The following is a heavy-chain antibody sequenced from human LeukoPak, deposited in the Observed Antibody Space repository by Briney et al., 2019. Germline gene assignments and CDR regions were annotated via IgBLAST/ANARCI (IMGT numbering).Heavy chain of an antibody. CDR3: AKPTRGSGSFLIDF. V-gene: IGHV3-33*06. CDR1: GFTFSSYG. Sequence: GGSLRLSCAASGFTFSSYGMHWARQAPGKGLEWVAVIWNDGSDKYYANSVKGRFTISRDNSKNTLYLQMNSLRAEDTAVYYCAKPTRGSGSFLIDFSGQGTLVTVSS. CDR2: IWNDGSDK. D-gene: IGHD1-26*01. J-gene: IGHJ4*02.